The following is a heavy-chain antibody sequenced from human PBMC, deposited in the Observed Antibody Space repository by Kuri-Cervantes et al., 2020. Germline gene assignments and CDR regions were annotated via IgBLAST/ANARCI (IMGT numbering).Heavy chain of an antibody. CDR3: ARGQHSRRSYWYFDL. J-gene: IGHJ2*01. Sequence: SETLSLTCAVYGGSFSGYYWSWIRQPPGKGLEWIGEINHSGSTYYNPSLKSRVTISVDTSKNQFSLKLSSVTAADTAVYYCARGQHSRRSYWYFDLWGRGTLVAVSS. V-gene: IGHV4-34*01. CDR2: INHSGST. CDR1: GGSFSGYY.